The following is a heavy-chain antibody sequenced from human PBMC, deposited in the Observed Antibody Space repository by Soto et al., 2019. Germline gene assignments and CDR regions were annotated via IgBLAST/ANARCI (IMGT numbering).Heavy chain of an antibody. CDR3: ARRSLGMEAFDI. Sequence: SETLSLTCTVSGGSISSSSYYWGWIRQPPGKGLEWIGSIYYSGSTYYNPSLKSRVTISVDTSKNQFSLKLISVTAADTAVYYCARRSLGMEAFDIWGQGTMVTVSS. J-gene: IGHJ3*02. V-gene: IGHV4-39*01. D-gene: IGHD7-27*01. CDR1: GGSISSSSYY. CDR2: IYYSGST.